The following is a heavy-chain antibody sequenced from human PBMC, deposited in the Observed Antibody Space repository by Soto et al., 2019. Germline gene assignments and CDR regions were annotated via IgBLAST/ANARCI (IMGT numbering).Heavy chain of an antibody. V-gene: IGHV3-23*01. CDR3: AKDRLRMIVVVSPGAIDI. CDR1: GFTFSSYA. J-gene: IGHJ3*02. Sequence: GGSLRLSCAASGFTFSSYAMSWVRQAPGKGLEWVSAISGSGGSTYYADSVKGRFTISRDNSKNTLYLQMNSLRAEDTAVYYCAKDRLRMIVVVSPGAIDIWGQGTMVTVSS. CDR2: ISGSGGST. D-gene: IGHD3-22*01.